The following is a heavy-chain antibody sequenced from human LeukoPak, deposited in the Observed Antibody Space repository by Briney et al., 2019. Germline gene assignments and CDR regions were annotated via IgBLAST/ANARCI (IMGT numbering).Heavy chain of an antibody. D-gene: IGHD3-22*01. CDR2: IYYSGST. V-gene: IGHV4-59*01. J-gene: IGHJ3*02. CDR3: ARASYDSSGYYLPYAFDI. Sequence: SETLSLTCTVSGGSISYYYWSWIRQPPGKGLEWIGYIYYSGSTNYNPSLKSRVTISVDTSKNRFSLKLSSVTAADTAVYYCARASYDSSGYYLPYAFDIWGQGTMVTVSS. CDR1: GGSISYYY.